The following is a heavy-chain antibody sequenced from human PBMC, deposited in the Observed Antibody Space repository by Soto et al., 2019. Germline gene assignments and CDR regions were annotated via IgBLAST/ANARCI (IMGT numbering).Heavy chain of an antibody. Sequence: ASVKVSFKASGYTFTSYYMHWLRQAPGQGLEWMGIINPSGGSTSYAQKFQGRVTMTRDTSTSTVYMELSSLRSEDTAVYYCARDRGNWNYGVYYYYGMDVWGQGTTVTVSS. CDR3: ARDRGNWNYGVYYYYGMDV. CDR1: GYTFTSYY. V-gene: IGHV1-46*01. CDR2: INPSGGST. D-gene: IGHD1-7*01. J-gene: IGHJ6*02.